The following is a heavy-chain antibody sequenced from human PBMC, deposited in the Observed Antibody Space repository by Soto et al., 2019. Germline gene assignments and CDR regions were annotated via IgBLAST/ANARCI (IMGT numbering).Heavy chain of an antibody. V-gene: IGHV3-23*05. D-gene: IGHD1-7*01. Sequence: EVQLLESGGGLVQPGGSLTLSCAASGFTFDSYAMSWVRQAPGKGLEWVSSISIGGTTYYADSVKGRFTISRDNSRNTLYLQMNSLRAEDTAFYSCAKNYFFDNWGQGPLVTVSS. CDR3: AKNYFFDN. CDR2: SISIGGTT. J-gene: IGHJ4*02. CDR1: GFTFDSYA.